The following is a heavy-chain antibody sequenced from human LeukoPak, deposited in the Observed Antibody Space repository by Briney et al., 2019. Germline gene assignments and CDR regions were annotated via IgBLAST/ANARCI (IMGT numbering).Heavy chain of an antibody. D-gene: IGHD6-19*01. J-gene: IGHJ4*02. Sequence: GESLRLSCAASGFTFSTYWMHWVRQAPGKGLVWVSRINNDGSSTGYADSVKGRFTISRDNVKNTVYLQMNSLTAEDTAVYYCARGQSSGWYPDWGQGTLVTVSS. CDR1: GFTFSTYW. CDR3: ARGQSSGWYPD. V-gene: IGHV3-74*01. CDR2: INNDGSST.